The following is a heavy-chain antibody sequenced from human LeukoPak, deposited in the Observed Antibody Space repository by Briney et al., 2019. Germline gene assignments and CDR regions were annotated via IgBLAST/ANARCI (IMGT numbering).Heavy chain of an antibody. Sequence: SETLSLTCTVSGGSISSYYWSWIRQPPGKGLEWIGYIYYGGSTNYNPSLKSRVTISVDTSKNQFSLKLSSVTAADTAVYYCARGEGAGFMDVWGKGTTVTVSS. CDR3: ARGEGAGFMDV. CDR1: GGSISSYY. V-gene: IGHV4-59*01. CDR2: IYYGGST. J-gene: IGHJ6*03.